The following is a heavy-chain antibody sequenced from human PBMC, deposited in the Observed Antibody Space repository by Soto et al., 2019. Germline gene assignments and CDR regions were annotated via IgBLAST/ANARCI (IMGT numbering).Heavy chain of an antibody. D-gene: IGHD2-15*01. CDR2: ISGSGGST. V-gene: IGHV3-23*01. CDR3: AKVPRCSGGSCCFSNWFDP. Sequence: EVQLLESGGGLVQPGGSLRLSCAASGFTFSSYAMSWVRQAPGKGLEWVSAISGSGGSTYYADSVKGRFTISRDNSKNTLYLQMNSLRAVDTAVYYCAKVPRCSGGSCCFSNWFDPGGQGTLVTVSS. J-gene: IGHJ5*02. CDR1: GFTFSSYA.